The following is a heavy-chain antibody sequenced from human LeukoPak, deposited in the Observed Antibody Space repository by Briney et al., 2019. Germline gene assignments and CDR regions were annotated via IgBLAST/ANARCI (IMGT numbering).Heavy chain of an antibody. CDR2: IKQDGSEK. J-gene: IGHJ4*02. D-gene: IGHD4-17*01. CDR1: GFTFSSYW. V-gene: IGHV3-7*01. CDR3: AGALYGDYASFGY. Sequence: GGSLRLSCAASGFTFSSYWMSWVRQAPGKGLEWVANIKQDGSEKYYVDSVKGRFTISRDNAKNSLYLQMNSLRAEGTAVYYCAGALYGDYASFGYWGQGTLVTVSS.